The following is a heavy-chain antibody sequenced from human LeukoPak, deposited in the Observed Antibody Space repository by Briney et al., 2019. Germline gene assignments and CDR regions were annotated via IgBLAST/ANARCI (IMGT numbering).Heavy chain of an antibody. V-gene: IGHV3-15*07. CDR3: ATDFYDTT. CDR2: IRSNSDGGTI. Sequence: SGGSQRLSCAASGFTFSSYSMNWVRQAPGKGLEWVGRIRSNSDGGTIDYAAPVKGRFALSRGDSKNTLYLQMNSLQTEDTAVYYCATDFYDTTWGQGTLVTVSS. CDR1: GFTFSSYS. J-gene: IGHJ5*02. D-gene: IGHD3-22*01.